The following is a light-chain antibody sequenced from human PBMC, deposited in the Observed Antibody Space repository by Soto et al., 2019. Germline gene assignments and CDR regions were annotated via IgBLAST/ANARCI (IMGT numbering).Light chain of an antibody. CDR1: SKDIGAYNF. CDR3: SSYSGSSHWVV. V-gene: IGLV2-8*01. CDR2: DVI. Sequence: QSVLTQPPSASGSPGQSVTISCTGTSKDIGAYNFVSWYQRLPGKAPKLIIYDVINRPPGVPDRFTGSKSGNTASLTVSGLQADDEGDYFCSSYSGSSHWVVFGGATQLTVL. J-gene: IGLJ2*01.